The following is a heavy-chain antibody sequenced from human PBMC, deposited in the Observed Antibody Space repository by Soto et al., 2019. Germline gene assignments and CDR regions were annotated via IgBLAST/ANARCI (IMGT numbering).Heavy chain of an antibody. CDR1: GFTFNDHY. J-gene: IGHJ6*02. Sequence: QEQLVESGGGLVKPGGSLRLSCAASGFTFNDHYMTWIRQAPGKGLEWVSFISSDSIYTNSADSVKGRFTISRDNAKNLLYLQMSSLRVEDTAVYYCARDSTGSGLDYGMDVWGQGTTVAVSS. V-gene: IGHV3-11*06. CDR3: ARDSTGSGLDYGMDV. CDR2: ISSDSIYT. D-gene: IGHD3-10*01.